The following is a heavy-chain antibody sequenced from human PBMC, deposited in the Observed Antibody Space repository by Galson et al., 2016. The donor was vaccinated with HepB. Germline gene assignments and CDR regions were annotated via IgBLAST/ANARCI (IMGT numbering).Heavy chain of an antibody. V-gene: IGHV3-53*01. J-gene: IGHJ6*03. CDR2: IYNSGRT. Sequence: SLRLSCAASGFSVSSNYMNWVRQAPGKGLEWVSIIYNSGRTYYADSVKGRSTISRDNSKNTLYLQMNRLRAEDTAVYYCARDREGAEAATSLGLGFYYHYYMDVWGTGTTVTVSS. D-gene: IGHD3-16*01. CDR1: GFSVSSNY. CDR3: ARDREGAEAATSLGLGFYYHYYMDV.